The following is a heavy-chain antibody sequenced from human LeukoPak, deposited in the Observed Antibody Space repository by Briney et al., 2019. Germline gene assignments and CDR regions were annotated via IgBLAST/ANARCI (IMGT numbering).Heavy chain of an antibody. J-gene: IGHJ3*02. V-gene: IGHV1-3*03. CDR1: GDTFTSYA. Sequence: ASVKVSCKASGDTFTSYAMHWVRQAPGQRLEWMGWINAGNGNTKYTQEFQGRVTITRDTSASTAYMELSSLRSEDMAVYYCARGHYDFWSGYHDAFDIWGQGTMVTVSS. D-gene: IGHD3-3*01. CDR2: INAGNGNT. CDR3: ARGHYDFWSGYHDAFDI.